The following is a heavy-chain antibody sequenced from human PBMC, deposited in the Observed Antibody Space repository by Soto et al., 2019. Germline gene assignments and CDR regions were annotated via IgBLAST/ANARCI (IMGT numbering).Heavy chain of an antibody. CDR3: ARSAGGSYPQYDY. V-gene: IGHV3-53*05. J-gene: IGHJ4*02. CDR1: GFTVSNNY. Sequence: EVLLVETGGGLIQPGGSLRLSCAASGFTVSNNYMTWVRQAPGKGLEWVSVLYIGGSTYYADSVKGRFTISRDNSKNTLYLQMNSLRAEDTAVYYCARSAGGSYPQYDYWGQGTLVTVSS. D-gene: IGHD1-26*01. CDR2: LYIGGST.